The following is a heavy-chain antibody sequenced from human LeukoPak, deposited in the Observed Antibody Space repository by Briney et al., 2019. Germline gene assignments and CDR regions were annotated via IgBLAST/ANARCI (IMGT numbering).Heavy chain of an antibody. J-gene: IGHJ4*02. D-gene: IGHD6-13*01. CDR3: ARDQRAAAGTGYFDY. V-gene: IGHV3-21*01. CDR1: GFTFSSYS. CDR2: ISSSSSYI. Sequence: GGSLRLSCAASGFTFSSYSMNWVRQAPGKGLEWVSSISSSSSYIYYADSVKGRFTISRDNAKNSLYLQMNSLRAEDTAVYYCARDQRAAAGTGYFDYWGQGTLVTVSS.